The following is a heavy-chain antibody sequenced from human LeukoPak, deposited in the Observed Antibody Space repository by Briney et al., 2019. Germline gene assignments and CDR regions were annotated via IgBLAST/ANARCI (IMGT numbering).Heavy chain of an antibody. J-gene: IGHJ4*02. Sequence: GGSLRLSCAASGFTFSSYGMHWVRQAPGKGLEWVSIISFDGSNTYYGDSVRGRFIISRDNSKNTVDLQMDSLRVEDTAVYYCARDLNARKDGLHFGADCWGQGSLVTVSS. CDR3: ARDLNARKDGLHFGADC. D-gene: IGHD3-10*01. V-gene: IGHV3-33*01. CDR1: GFTFSSYG. CDR2: ISFDGSNT.